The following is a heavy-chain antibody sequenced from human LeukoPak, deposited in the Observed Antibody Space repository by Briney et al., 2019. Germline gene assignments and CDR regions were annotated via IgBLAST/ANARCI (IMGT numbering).Heavy chain of an antibody. Sequence: SETLSLTCTVSGGSISSSSYYWGWIRQPPGKGLEWIGSIYYSGSTYYNPSLKSRVTISVDTSKNQFSLKLSSVTAADTAVYYCARHKDGDYYYDSSSAFDYWGQGTLVTVSS. J-gene: IGHJ4*02. CDR3: ARHKDGDYYYDSSSAFDY. D-gene: IGHD3-22*01. CDR1: GGSISSSSYY. V-gene: IGHV4-39*01. CDR2: IYYSGST.